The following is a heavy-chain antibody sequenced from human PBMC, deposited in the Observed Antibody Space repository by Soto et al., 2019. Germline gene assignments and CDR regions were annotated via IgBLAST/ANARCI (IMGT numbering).Heavy chain of an antibody. D-gene: IGHD1-26*01. Sequence: SETLSLTCIVSGGSISSSSYYWNWIRQHPGKGLEWIGYIYYIGSTYYNPSLKSRVTISLDTSKNRFSLRLSSVTAADTAVYYCARDRASGSYSDYWGHGILVTVSS. J-gene: IGHJ4*01. V-gene: IGHV4-31*03. CDR2: IYYIGST. CDR3: ARDRASGSYSDY. CDR1: GGSISSSSYY.